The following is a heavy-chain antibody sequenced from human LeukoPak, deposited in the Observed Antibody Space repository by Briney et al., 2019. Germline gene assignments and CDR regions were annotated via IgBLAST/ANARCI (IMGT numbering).Heavy chain of an antibody. V-gene: IGHV3-49*04. D-gene: IGHD3-3*01. CDR1: GFTFGDYA. CDR2: IRSRTYGGAR. Sequence: GGSLRLSCSTSGFTFGDYAMTWVRQAPGKGLEWISFIRSRTYGGARDYAASVKGRFTISRDDSKSVAYLQMDSLKTEDTAVYYCTRATRVSIFGVQYYFDYWGQGTLVTVSS. CDR3: TRATRVSIFGVQYYFDY. J-gene: IGHJ4*02.